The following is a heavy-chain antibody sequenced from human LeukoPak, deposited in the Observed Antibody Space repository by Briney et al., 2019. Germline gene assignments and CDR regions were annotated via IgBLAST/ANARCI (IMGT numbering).Heavy chain of an antibody. J-gene: IGHJ4*02. D-gene: IGHD6-13*01. CDR1: GFTFSSYG. CDR3: ARDLRDSSSWYPGY. V-gene: IGHV3-33*01. Sequence: GGSLRLSCAASGFTFSSYGMHWVRQAPGKGLEWVAVIWYDGSNKYYADSVKGRFTISRDNSKNTLYLQMNSLRAEDTAVYYFARDLRDSSSWYPGYWGQGTLVTVSS. CDR2: IWYDGSNK.